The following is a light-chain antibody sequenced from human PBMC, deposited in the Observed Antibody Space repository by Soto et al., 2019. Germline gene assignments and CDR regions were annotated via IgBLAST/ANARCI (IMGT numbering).Light chain of an antibody. CDR1: SSNIGAGYD. CDR2: GNN. J-gene: IGLJ2*01. CDR3: QSYDSSLSGYVV. Sequence: QSVLTQPPSVSGAPGQRVTISCTGSSSNIGAGYDVHWYQQLPGTAPKLLIYGNNNRPSGVPDRFSGSKSGTSASLAITGLQAEDEADYDCQSYDSSLSGYVVFGGGTKLTVL. V-gene: IGLV1-40*01.